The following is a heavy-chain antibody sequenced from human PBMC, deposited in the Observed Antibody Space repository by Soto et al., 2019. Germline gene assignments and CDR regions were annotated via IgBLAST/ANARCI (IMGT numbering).Heavy chain of an antibody. CDR1: GGSFSGYY. D-gene: IGHD6-13*01. J-gene: IGHJ4*02. V-gene: IGHV4-34*01. CDR2: INHSGST. CDR3: ARGESSIAAAAGFDY. Sequence: SETLYLTCAVYGGSFSGYYWSWIRQPPGKGLEWIGEINHSGSTNYNPSLKSRVTISVDTSKNQFSLKLSSVTAADTAVYYCARGESSIAAAAGFDYWGQGTLVTVSS.